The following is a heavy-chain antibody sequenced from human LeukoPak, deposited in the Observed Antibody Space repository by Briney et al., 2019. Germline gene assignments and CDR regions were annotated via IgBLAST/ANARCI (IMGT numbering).Heavy chain of an antibody. J-gene: IGHJ4*02. CDR2: ISYDGSNK. CDR3: AKEHSDDYSSPPDY. V-gene: IGHV3-30*18. D-gene: IGHD4-11*01. CDR1: GFTVSNAG. Sequence: GRSLRLSGTASGFTVSNAGMSWVRQAPGKGLEWVAVISYDGSNKYYADSVKGRFTVSRDNSKNTLYLQMNSLRAEDTAVYYCAKEHSDDYSSPPDYWGQGTLVTVSS.